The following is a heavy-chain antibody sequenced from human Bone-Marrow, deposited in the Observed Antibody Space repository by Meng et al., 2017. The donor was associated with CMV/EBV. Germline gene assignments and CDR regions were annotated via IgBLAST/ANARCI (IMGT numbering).Heavy chain of an antibody. V-gene: IGHV3-30*04. CDR1: GFTFSSYA. CDR3: ARDDFWSGYPRERYYYYYYGMDV. J-gene: IGHJ6*01. CDR2: ISYDGSNK. Sequence: GGSLRLSCAASGFTFSSYAMHWVRQAPGKGLEWVAVISYDGSNKYYADSVKGRFTISRDNSKNTLYLQMNSLRAEDTAVYYCARDDFWSGYPRERYYYYYYGMDVWGQGTTLTGSS. D-gene: IGHD3-3*01.